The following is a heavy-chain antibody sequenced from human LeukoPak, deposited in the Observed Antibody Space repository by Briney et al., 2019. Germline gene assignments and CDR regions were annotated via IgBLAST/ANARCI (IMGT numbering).Heavy chain of an antibody. D-gene: IGHD3-22*01. CDR2: ISVYNGNT. Sequence: ASVKVSCKASGYPFYTYGISWVRQAPGQGLEWMGWISVYNGNTNYAQKLQGRLTLTTDTSTSSAYMELRSLRSDDTAMYYCARKDYYDSSGYEIPLDYWGQGTLVTVSS. J-gene: IGHJ4*02. CDR3: ARKDYYDSSGYEIPLDY. CDR1: GYPFYTYG. V-gene: IGHV1-18*01.